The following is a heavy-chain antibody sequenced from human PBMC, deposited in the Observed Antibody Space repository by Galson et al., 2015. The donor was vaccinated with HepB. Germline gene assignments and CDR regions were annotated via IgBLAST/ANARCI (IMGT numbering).Heavy chain of an antibody. CDR2: IKQDGSEK. V-gene: IGHV3-7*03. J-gene: IGHJ6*02. CDR3: ARGSGDFWSGYYYYYGMDV. CDR1: GFTFSSYW. Sequence: SLRLSCAASGFTFSSYWMSRVRQAPGKGLEWVANIKQDGSEKYYVDSVKGRFTISRDNAKNSLYLQMNSLRAEDTAVYYCARGSGDFWSGYYYYYGMDVWGQGTTVTVSS. D-gene: IGHD3-3*01.